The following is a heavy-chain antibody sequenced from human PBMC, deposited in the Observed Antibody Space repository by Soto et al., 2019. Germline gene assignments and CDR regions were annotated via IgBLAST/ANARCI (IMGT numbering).Heavy chain of an antibody. V-gene: IGHV3-33*01. CDR3: ARVRDGYRGYFEY. Sequence: GESLKISCAASGFTFSSYGMHLVRQAPGKGLEWVAVIWYDGSNKYYADSVKGRFTISRYDSKNTLYLQMNSLRAEDTAVYYCARVRDGYRGYFEYWGQGTLVTVSS. CDR1: GFTFSSYG. D-gene: IGHD5-18*01. J-gene: IGHJ4*02. CDR2: IWYDGSNK.